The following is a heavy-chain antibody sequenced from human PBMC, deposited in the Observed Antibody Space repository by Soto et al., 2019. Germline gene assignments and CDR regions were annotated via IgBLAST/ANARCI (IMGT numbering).Heavy chain of an antibody. CDR1: GYTFTDYA. J-gene: IGHJ5*02. CDR3: ARVAVAARPRWYNWFDP. V-gene: IGHV1-8*01. D-gene: IGHD2-15*01. Sequence: QEQLVPSGAAVTKPGASVKVSCKTSGYTFTDYAINWVRQATGQGLEWIGWMNPNSGETGDAQKFQGRVTMTRSTALSTAYLELSSLRSEDTAVYYCARVAVAARPRWYNWFDPWGQGTLVTVSS. CDR2: MNPNSGET.